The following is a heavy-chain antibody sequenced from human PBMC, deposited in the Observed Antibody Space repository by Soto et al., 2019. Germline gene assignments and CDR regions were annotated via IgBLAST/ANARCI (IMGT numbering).Heavy chain of an antibody. CDR1: GFTFSSYA. CDR3: AKDRAGVYDFWSGYYDYYYYYMDV. CDR2: ISGSGGST. J-gene: IGHJ6*03. V-gene: IGHV3-23*01. D-gene: IGHD3-3*01. Sequence: GGSLRLSCAASGFTFSSYAMSWVRQAPGKGLEWVSAISGSGGSTYYADSVKGRFTISRDNSKNTLYLQMNSLRAEDTAVYYCAKDRAGVYDFWSGYYDYYYYYMDVWGKGTTVTVSS.